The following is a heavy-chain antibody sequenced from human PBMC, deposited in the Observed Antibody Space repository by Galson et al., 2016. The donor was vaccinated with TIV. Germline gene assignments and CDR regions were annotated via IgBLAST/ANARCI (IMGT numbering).Heavy chain of an antibody. Sequence: SVKVSCKVSGYTLTELSMHWVRQAPGKGLEWMGGFDPENGETIYAQKFQGRVTMTEDTSTDTAYMELSSLRSEDTAVYYCATSRGRYFDWLFGYWGQGTLVTVSS. CDR3: ATSRGRYFDWLFGY. CDR1: GYTLTELS. J-gene: IGHJ4*02. D-gene: IGHD3-9*01. CDR2: FDPENGET. V-gene: IGHV1-24*01.